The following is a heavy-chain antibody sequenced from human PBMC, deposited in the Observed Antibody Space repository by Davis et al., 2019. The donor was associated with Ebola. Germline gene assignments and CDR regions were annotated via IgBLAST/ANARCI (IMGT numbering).Heavy chain of an antibody. V-gene: IGHV1-2*02. CDR2: INPHGGGT. CDR3: ARGRSSSRWAFDI. J-gene: IGHJ3*02. Sequence: SVKVSCKASGFTFTGYYMHWVRQAPGQGLEWMGWINPHGGGTKYAERFQDSLNLTRDMSISTAYMDLSRLKSDDTAVYYCARGRSSSRWAFDIWGQRTMVTVSS. D-gene: IGHD6-13*01. CDR1: GFTFTGYY.